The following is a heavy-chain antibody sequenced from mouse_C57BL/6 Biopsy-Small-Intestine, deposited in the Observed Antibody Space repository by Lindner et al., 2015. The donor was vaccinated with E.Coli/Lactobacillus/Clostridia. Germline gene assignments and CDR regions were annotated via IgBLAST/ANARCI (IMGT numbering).Heavy chain of an antibody. J-gene: IGHJ3*01. CDR3: ARSDWELAY. Sequence: VQLQESGPELVKPGASVKISCKASGYSFTNYYIHWVKQRPGQGLEWTGWIYPGSGNTKYNEKFKATLTADTSSSTAYMQLSSLTSEDSAVYYCARSDWELAYWGQGTLVTVSA. D-gene: IGHD4-1*01. CDR2: IYPGSGNT. CDR1: GYSFTNYY. V-gene: IGHV1-66*01.